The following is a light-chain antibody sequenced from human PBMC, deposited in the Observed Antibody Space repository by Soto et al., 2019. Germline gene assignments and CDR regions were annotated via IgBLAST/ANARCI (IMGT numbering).Light chain of an antibody. V-gene: IGLV2-8*01. Sequence: QSALTQPPSASGSPGQSVTISCTGTRSDVGGYNYVSWYQQHPGKAPKLMIYEVTRRPSGVPDRFSGSKSGNTASLTVSGLQAEDEADYYCSSYAGSNSRVVFGGGTKVTVL. J-gene: IGLJ2*01. CDR3: SSYAGSNSRVV. CDR1: RSDVGGYNY. CDR2: EVT.